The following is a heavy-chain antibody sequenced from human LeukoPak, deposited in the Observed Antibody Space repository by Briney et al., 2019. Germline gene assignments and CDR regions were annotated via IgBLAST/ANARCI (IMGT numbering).Heavy chain of an antibody. CDR3: AREGVVTATFYFDY. D-gene: IGHD2-21*02. CDR2: IRSKTDGGTT. V-gene: IGHV3-15*01. Sequence: GGSLRLSCAASGFTFSNARMSWVRQAPGKGLEWIGRIRSKTDGGTTDYAAPVTGRFSISRDDSQNTLYLHLNSLKAEDTAVYYCAREGVVTATFYFDYRGQGTLFTVSS. CDR1: GFTFSNAR. J-gene: IGHJ4*02.